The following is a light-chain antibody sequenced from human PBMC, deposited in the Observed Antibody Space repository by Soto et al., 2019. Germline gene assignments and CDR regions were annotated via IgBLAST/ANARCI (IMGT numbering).Light chain of an antibody. V-gene: IGKV1-39*01. J-gene: IGKJ4*02. Sequence: DIQMTQSPSTLSASVGNRVTITCRASQSFSSWLAWYQQKPGKAPKLLIYAAVSWQSGVPDRFSGSGSGTDFTLTISSLQPEDFAVYYCQQSGSTPLTFGGGTKVDIK. CDR2: AAV. CDR1: QSFSSW. CDR3: QQSGSTPLT.